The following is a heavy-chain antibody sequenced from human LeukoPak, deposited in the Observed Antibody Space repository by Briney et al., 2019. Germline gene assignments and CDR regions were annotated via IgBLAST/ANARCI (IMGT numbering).Heavy chain of an antibody. CDR2: LNSDGTTT. Sequence: GGSLRLSCVVSGFTFSSYAMHWVRHAPGKGLVWVSRLNSDGTTTNYADSVEGRFTIARDNGKNTLYLQMNSPRAGYTAFYYCARGGGVMDFWGRGTTVTVSS. V-gene: IGHV3-74*01. D-gene: IGHD2-15*01. CDR1: GFTFSSYA. J-gene: IGHJ6*02. CDR3: ARGGGVMDF.